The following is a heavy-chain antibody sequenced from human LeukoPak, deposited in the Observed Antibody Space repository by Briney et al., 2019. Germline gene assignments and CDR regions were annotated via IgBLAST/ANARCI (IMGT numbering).Heavy chain of an antibody. CDR3: ARGRIAARGKYYHYMDV. CDR1: GYTFTSYD. D-gene: IGHD6-6*01. CDR2: MNPNSGNT. Sequence: ASVKVSCKASGYTFTSYDINWVGQATGQGLEWMGWMNPNSGNTGYAQKFQGRVTMTRNNSISTAYMELSSLRSEDTAVYYCARGRIAARGKYYHYMDVWGKGTTVTVSS. J-gene: IGHJ6*03. V-gene: IGHV1-8*01.